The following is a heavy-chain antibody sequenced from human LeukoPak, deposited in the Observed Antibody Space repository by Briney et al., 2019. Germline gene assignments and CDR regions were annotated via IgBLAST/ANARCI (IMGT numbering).Heavy chain of an antibody. CDR1: GFTYSAHT. J-gene: IGHJ4*02. CDR3: TKGAVRLAYFDF. V-gene: IGHV3-30*02. CDR2: IQSEGTTT. Sequence: GGSLRLSCAASGFTYSAHTMYWVRQAPGKGLEWVAFIQSEGTTTEYADSVKGRFTISRDNSKNTIRLQMNNVRAEDTAVYYCTKGAVRLAYFDFWGQGTLVTVSS.